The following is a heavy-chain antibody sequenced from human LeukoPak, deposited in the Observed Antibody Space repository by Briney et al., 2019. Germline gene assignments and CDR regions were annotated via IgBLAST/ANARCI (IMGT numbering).Heavy chain of an antibody. V-gene: IGHV2-5*02. D-gene: IGHD3-22*01. J-gene: IGHJ4*02. CDR1: GFSLNTRGVG. Sequence: SGPTLVNPTQTLTLTCTFSGFSLNTRGVGVGWIRQPPGRALEWRALIYWDDDRRYSPSLKSRLTITKDTSKNQVVLTMTNMDPVDTATYYCAHRKNYYDSSVFDYWGQGTLVTVSS. CDR2: IYWDDDR. CDR3: AHRKNYYDSSVFDY.